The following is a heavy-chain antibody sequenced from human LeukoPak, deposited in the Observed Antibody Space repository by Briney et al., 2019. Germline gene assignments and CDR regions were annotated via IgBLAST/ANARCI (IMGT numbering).Heavy chain of an antibody. CDR3: ARESGLGGKLDLDY. CDR2: IYYSGST. D-gene: IGHD1-1*01. V-gene: IGHV4-39*02. Sequence: SETLSLTCTVSGGSISSSSYYWGWIRQPPGKGLEWIGSIYYSGSTYYNPSLKSRVTISVDTSKNQFSLKLSSVTAADTAVYYCARESGLGGKLDLDYWGQGTLVTVSS. CDR1: GGSISSSSYY. J-gene: IGHJ4*02.